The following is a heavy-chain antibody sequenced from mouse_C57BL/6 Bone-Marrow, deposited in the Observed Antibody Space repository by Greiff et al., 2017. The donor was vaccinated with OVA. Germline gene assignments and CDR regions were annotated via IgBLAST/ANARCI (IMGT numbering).Heavy chain of an antibody. V-gene: IGHV1-62-2*01. J-gene: IGHJ1*03. CDR3: ARHEGGLRRSHWYFDV. CDR1: GYTFTEYT. CDR2: FYPGSGSI. Sequence: QVQLKESGAELVKPGASVKLSCKASGYTFTEYTIHWVKQRSGQGLEWIGWFYPGSGSIKYNEKFKDKATMTADKSSSTVYMELSRLTSEDSAVYFCARHEGGLRRSHWYFDVWGTGTTVTVSS. D-gene: IGHD2-4*01.